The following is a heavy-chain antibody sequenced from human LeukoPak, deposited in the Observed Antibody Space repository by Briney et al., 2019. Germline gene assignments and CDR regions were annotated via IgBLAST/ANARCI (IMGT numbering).Heavy chain of an antibody. CDR1: GFTFSSYA. CDR3: ARGVEWELYYYYMDV. J-gene: IGHJ6*03. D-gene: IGHD1-26*01. V-gene: IGHV3-30-3*01. Sequence: PGRSLRLPCAASGFTFSSYAMHWVRQAPGKGLEWVAVISYDGSNKYYADSVKGRFTISRDNSKNTLYLQMNSLRAEDTAVYYCARGVEWELYYYYMDVWGKGTTVTVSS. CDR2: ISYDGSNK.